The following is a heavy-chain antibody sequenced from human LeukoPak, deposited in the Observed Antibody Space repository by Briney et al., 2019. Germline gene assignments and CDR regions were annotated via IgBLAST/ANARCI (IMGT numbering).Heavy chain of an antibody. CDR3: ASYHIAVAGIDY. V-gene: IGHV1-46*01. D-gene: IGHD6-19*01. CDR1: GYTFTSYY. J-gene: IGHJ4*02. Sequence: GASVKVSCKASGYTFTSYYMHWVRQAPGQGLEWMGIINPSGGSTGYAQKFQGRVTMTRDTSTSTVYMELSSLRSEDTAVYYCASYHIAVAGIDYWGQGTLVTVSS. CDR2: INPSGGST.